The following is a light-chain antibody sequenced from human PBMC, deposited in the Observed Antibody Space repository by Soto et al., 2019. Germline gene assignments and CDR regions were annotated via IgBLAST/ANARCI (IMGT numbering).Light chain of an antibody. V-gene: IGKV3-20*01. CDR1: QSVSSSY. CDR2: GAS. Sequence: EIVLTQSPGTLSLSPGERATLSCRASQSVSSSYLAWYQQKPGQAPRLLIYGASNRATGIPDRFSGSVSGTDFTLTISRLESEDTAVYYCQQYGTSPRTFGQGTKVEIK. J-gene: IGKJ1*01. CDR3: QQYGTSPRT.